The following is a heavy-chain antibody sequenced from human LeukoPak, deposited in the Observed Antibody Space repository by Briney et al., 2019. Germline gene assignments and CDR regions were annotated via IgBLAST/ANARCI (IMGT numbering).Heavy chain of an antibody. CDR1: GGSISSYY. J-gene: IGHJ4*02. D-gene: IGHD3-16*01. CDR2: IYYSGST. V-gene: IGHV4-59*12. Sequence: PSETLSLTCTVSGGSISSYYWSWIRQPPGKGLEWIGYIYYSGSTNYNPSLKSRVTISVDKSKNLFSLKLASVTAADTAVYYCARGIGAADFWGRGTLVTVSS. CDR3: ARGIGAADF.